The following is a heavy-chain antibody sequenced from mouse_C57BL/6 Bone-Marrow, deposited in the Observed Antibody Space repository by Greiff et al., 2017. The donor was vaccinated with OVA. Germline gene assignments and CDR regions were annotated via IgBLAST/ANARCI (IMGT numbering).Heavy chain of an antibody. CDR3: FYDGYYVLAY. D-gene: IGHD2-3*01. CDR2: INPNNGGT. J-gene: IGHJ3*01. CDR1: GYTFTDYN. Sequence: VQLQQSGPELVKPGASVKMSCKASGYTFTDYNMHWVKQSHGKSLEWIGYINPNNGGTSYNQKFKGKATLTVNKSSSTAYMELRSLTSEDSAVYYCFYDGYYVLAYWGQGTLVTVSA. V-gene: IGHV1-22*01.